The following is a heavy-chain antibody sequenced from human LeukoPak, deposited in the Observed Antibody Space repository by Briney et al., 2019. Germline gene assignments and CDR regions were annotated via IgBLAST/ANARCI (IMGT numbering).Heavy chain of an antibody. D-gene: IGHD5-18*01. CDR1: GFTVSSNY. J-gene: IGHJ4*02. V-gene: IGHV4-4*02. CDR3: ARDMQAGSYGGFDY. CDR2: VYHTGST. Sequence: GSLRLSCAASGFTVSSNYMSWVRQSPGKGLEWIGEVYHTGSTNYNPSLRSRVTMSIDTSKNQFSLKLSSVTAADTAVYYCARDMQAGSYGGFDYWGQGTLVTVSS.